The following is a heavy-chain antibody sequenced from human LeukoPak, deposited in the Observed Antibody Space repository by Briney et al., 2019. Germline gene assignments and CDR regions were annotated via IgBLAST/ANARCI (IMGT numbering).Heavy chain of an antibody. D-gene: IGHD6-13*01. CDR2: IIPILGTT. Sequence: SVKVSCKASGGTFSSYAISWVRQAPGQGLGWMGGIIPILGTTNYAQKFQDRVTITADKSTSTAYMELSSLRSEDTAVYYCARVAGLTGYSSSWFLNWFDPWGQGTLVTVSS. CDR1: GGTFSSYA. J-gene: IGHJ5*02. CDR3: ARVAGLTGYSSSWFLNWFDP. V-gene: IGHV1-69*10.